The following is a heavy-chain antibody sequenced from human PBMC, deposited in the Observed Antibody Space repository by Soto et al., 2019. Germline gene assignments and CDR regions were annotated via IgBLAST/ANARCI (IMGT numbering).Heavy chain of an antibody. V-gene: IGHV4-59*08. J-gene: IGHJ4*02. CDR1: GGSISSYY. CDR3: ARRWGDYFDY. CDR2: IYYSGST. D-gene: IGHD3-16*01. Sequence: QVQLQESGPGLVKPSETLSLTCTVSGGSISSYYWSWIRQPPGKGLEWIGYIYYSGSTNYNPSLKSRVTRSVDASKTQFSLKLSSVTAADTAVYYCARRWGDYFDYWGQGTLVTVSS.